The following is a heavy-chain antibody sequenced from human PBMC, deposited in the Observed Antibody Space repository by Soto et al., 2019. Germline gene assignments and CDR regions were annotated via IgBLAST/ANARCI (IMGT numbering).Heavy chain of an antibody. D-gene: IGHD1-1*01. J-gene: IGHJ5*02. CDR2: IYATGTT. CDR3: VRDGTKTLRDWFDP. Sequence: TLSLTCTVSGASISGYYWSWIRKSAGKGLEWIGRIYATGTTDYNPSLKSRVMMSVDTSKKQFSLRLRSVTAADTAVYYCVRDGTKTLRDWFDPWGQGISVTVSS. V-gene: IGHV4-4*07. CDR1: GASISGYY.